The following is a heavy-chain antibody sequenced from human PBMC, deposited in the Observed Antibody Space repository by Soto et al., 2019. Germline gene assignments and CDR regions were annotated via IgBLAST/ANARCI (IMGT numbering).Heavy chain of an antibody. V-gene: IGHV1-69*13. CDR3: APLGPHYTETGTTPPY. CDR1: GGTFSSYA. Sequence: SVKVSCKASGGTFSSYAISWVRQAPGQGLEWMGGIIPIFGTANYAQKFQGRVTITADESTSTAYMELSSLRSEDTAVYYCAPLGPHYTETGTTPPYWGQGALVTVSS. J-gene: IGHJ4*02. D-gene: IGHD1-7*01. CDR2: IIPIFGTA.